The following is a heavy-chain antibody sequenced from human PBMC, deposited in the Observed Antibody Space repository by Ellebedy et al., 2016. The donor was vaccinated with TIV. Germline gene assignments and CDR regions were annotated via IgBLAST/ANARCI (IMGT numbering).Heavy chain of an antibody. D-gene: IGHD5-12*01. V-gene: IGHV3-23*01. Sequence: GGSLRLXCAASGFTFSSYAMSWVRQAPGKGLEWVSAISGSGGSTYYADSVKGRFTISRDNSKNTLYLQMNSLRAEDTAVYYCASEEYSGYDLFSGVPDYWGQGTLVTVSS. CDR1: GFTFSSYA. J-gene: IGHJ4*02. CDR2: ISGSGGST. CDR3: ASEEYSGYDLFSGVPDY.